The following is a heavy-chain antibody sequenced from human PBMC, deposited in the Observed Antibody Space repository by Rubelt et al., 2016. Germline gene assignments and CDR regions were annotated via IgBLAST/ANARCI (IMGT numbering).Heavy chain of an antibody. CDR2: IYFSGST. V-gene: IGHV4-39*01. Sequence: QLQLQESGPGLVKPSETLSLTCTVSGGSISSSSYYWGWIRQPPGKGLEWIGSIYFSGSTYYNPSLKSRVTISVDTSKNQFSRKRSPVTAADTAVYYCARRNPGGNFDYWGQGTLVTVSS. CDR3: ARRNPGGNFDY. D-gene: IGHD1-26*01. J-gene: IGHJ4*02. CDR1: GGSISSSSYY.